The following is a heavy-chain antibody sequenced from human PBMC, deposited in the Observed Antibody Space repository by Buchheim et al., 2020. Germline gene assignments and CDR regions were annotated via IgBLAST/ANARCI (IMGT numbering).Heavy chain of an antibody. CDR2: ISYDGSNK. Sequence: QVQLVESGGGVVQPGRSLRLSCAASGFTFSSYGMHWVRQAPGKGLEWVAVISYDGSNKYYADSVKGRFTISRDNSKNTLYLQMNSLRAEDTAVYYCAKVIGRGLYYYYYGMDVWGQGTT. J-gene: IGHJ6*02. CDR1: GFTFSSYG. V-gene: IGHV3-30*18. CDR3: AKVIGRGLYYYYYGMDV. D-gene: IGHD3-22*01.